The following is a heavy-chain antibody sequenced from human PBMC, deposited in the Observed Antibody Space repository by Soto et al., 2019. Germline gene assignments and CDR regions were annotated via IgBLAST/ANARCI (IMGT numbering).Heavy chain of an antibody. D-gene: IGHD6-13*01. J-gene: IGHJ3*02. V-gene: IGHV3-23*01. CDR2: ISGSGGST. CDR3: AKDVGRAAAGTAFDI. Sequence: GGSLRLSCAASGFTFSSYAMSWVRQAPGKGLEWVSAISGSGGSTYYADSVKGRFTISRDNSKNTLYLQMNSLRAGDTAVDGCAKDVGRAAAGTAFDIWGQGTMVTVSS. CDR1: GFTFSSYA.